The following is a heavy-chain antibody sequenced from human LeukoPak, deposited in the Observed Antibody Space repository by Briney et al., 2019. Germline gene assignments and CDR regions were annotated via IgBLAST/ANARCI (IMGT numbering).Heavy chain of an antibody. CDR1: GGTFSSYA. J-gene: IGHJ6*03. V-gene: IGHV1-69*05. CDR2: IIPIFGTA. CDR3: ASGWTDYYYYMDV. Sequence: ASVKVSCKASGGTFSSYAISWVRQAPGQGLEWVGGIIPIFGTANYAQKFQGRVTITTDESTSTAYMELSSLRSEDTAVYYCASGWTDYYYYMDVWGKGTTVTVSS. D-gene: IGHD2-15*01.